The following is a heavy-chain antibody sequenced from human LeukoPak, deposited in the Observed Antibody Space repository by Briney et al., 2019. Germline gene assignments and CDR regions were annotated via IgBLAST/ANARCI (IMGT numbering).Heavy chain of an antibody. V-gene: IGHV4-59*12. CDR3: ARDPARGVFDAFDI. CDR2: IYYSGST. D-gene: IGHD3-10*01. CDR1: GDSISSYY. J-gene: IGHJ3*02. Sequence: SETLSLTCTVAGDSISSYYWSWIRQPPGKGLEWIGYIYYSGSTNYNPSLESRVTISIDTSKNQFSLKLSSVIAADTAVYYCARDPARGVFDAFDIWGQGIVVTVSS.